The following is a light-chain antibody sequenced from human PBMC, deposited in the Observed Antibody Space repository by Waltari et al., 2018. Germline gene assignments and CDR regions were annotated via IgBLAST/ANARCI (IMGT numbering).Light chain of an antibody. V-gene: IGKV3-11*01. Sequence: EIVLTQSPATLSLSPGERATLSCRASQTVTSNLAWYQHRPGQAPRLLIYDASNRATGIPARFSGSGSGTDFTLTISSLEPEDFAVYYCQQRTNWWSFGQGTKVDIK. CDR2: DAS. J-gene: IGKJ1*01. CDR3: QQRTNWWS. CDR1: QTVTSN.